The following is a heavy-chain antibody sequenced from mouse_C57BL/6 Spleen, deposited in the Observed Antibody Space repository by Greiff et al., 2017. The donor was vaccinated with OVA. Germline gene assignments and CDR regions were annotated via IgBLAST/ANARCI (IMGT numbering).Heavy chain of an antibody. CDR2: IYPGDGDT. D-gene: IGHD1-1*01. Sequence: VQLVESGPELVKPGASVKISCKASGYAFSSSWMNWVKQRPGKGLEWIGRIYPGDGDTNYNGKFKGKATLTADKSSSTAYMQLSSLTSEDSAVYFCARSRATVLDYWGQGTTLTVSS. V-gene: IGHV1-82*01. J-gene: IGHJ2*01. CDR1: GYAFSSSW. CDR3: ARSRATVLDY.